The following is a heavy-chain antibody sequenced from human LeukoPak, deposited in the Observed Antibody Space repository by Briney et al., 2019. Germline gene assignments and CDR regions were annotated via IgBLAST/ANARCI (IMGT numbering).Heavy chain of an antibody. CDR2: ISSSGSTI. D-gene: IGHD2-2*01. CDR3: ARDPLVPAAILNGY. V-gene: IGHV3-11*04. Sequence: GGSLRLSCAASGFTFSDYYMSWIRQAPGKGLEWVSYISSSGSTIYYADSVKGRFTISRDNAKNSLYLQMNSLRAEDTAVYYCARDPLVPAAILNGYWGQGTLVTVSS. CDR1: GFTFSDYY. J-gene: IGHJ4*02.